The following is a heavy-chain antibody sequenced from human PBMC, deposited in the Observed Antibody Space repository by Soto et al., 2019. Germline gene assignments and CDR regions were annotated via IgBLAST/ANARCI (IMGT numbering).Heavy chain of an antibody. CDR1: GGTFSSYA. D-gene: IGHD2-15*01. Sequence: QVQLVQSGAEVKKPGSSVKVSCKASGGTFSSYAISWVRQAPGQGLEWMGGIIPIFGTANYAQKFQGRVTITADESTSTAYMELSSLRSEDTAVYYCARRYCSGGSCSDYFDYWGQGTLFTVSS. CDR2: IIPIFGTA. J-gene: IGHJ4*02. V-gene: IGHV1-69*01. CDR3: ARRYCSGGSCSDYFDY.